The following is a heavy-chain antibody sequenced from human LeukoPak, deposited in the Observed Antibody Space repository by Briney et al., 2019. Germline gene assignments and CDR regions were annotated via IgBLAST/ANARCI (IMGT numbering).Heavy chain of an antibody. V-gene: IGHV1-3*01. CDR2: INAGNGNT. Sequence: ASVKVSCKASGYTFTSYAIHWVRQAPGQRLEWMGWINAGNGNTQYSQKFQGRVTMTTDTSTSTAYMELRSLRSDDTAVYYCARDRGVTTVMDYWGQGTLVTVSS. D-gene: IGHD4-11*01. CDR1: GYTFTSYA. J-gene: IGHJ4*02. CDR3: ARDRGVTTVMDY.